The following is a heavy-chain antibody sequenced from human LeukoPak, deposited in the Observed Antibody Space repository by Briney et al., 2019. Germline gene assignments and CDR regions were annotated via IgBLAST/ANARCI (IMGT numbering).Heavy chain of an antibody. CDR2: IKQDGSAK. CDR3: ARDNGWSADF. D-gene: IGHD2-15*01. Sequence: GGSLRLSCAASGFTFSRHWMYWVRQAPGKGLEWVANIKQDGSAKPYVDSVKGRFTTSRDNAKNSLFLQMNSLRAEDTAVYYCARDNGWSADFWGQGTLVTVSS. J-gene: IGHJ4*02. CDR1: GFTFSRHW. V-gene: IGHV3-7*03.